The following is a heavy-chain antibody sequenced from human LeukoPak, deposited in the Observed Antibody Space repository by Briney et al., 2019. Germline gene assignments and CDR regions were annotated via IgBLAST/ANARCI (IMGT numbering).Heavy chain of an antibody. CDR2: ISWDGGST. CDR3: AKAFPPNAFDI. V-gene: IGHV3-43D*04. J-gene: IGHJ3*02. CDR1: GLTFDDYA. Sequence: GGSLRLSCAASGLTFDDYAMHWVRQAPGKGLEWVSLISWDGGSTYYADSVEGRFTISRDNSKNSLYLQMNSLRAEDTALYYCAKAFPPNAFDIWGQGTMVTVSS.